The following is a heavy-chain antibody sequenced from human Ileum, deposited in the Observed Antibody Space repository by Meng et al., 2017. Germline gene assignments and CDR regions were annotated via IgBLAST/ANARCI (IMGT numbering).Heavy chain of an antibody. CDR1: GFTLRDYY. CDR2: ISGSGRTT. D-gene: IGHD2-2*01. V-gene: IGHV3-11*01. J-gene: IGHJ4*02. CDR3: AREVGSADY. Sequence: QVPLGESGGGLVKPGGSLRLSCAASGFTLRDYYMSWIRQAPGKGLEWISYISGSGRTTYYADSVKGRFTMSRDNGKNSLYLQMNSLRSEDTAVYYCAREVGSADYWGQGTLVTVSS.